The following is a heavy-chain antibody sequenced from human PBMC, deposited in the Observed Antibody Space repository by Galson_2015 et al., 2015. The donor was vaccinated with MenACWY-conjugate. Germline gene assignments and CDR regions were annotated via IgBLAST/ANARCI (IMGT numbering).Heavy chain of an antibody. Sequence: SGAEVKKSGESLKISCQGSGYIFTTYWIAWVRQMPGRGLEWVGLISPGDPNTRYGPSFQGQVTISADKSISTAYLQWSSLKASDAAMYYCARHPPGGRGLDVWGQGTTVTVSS. V-gene: IGHV5-51*01. J-gene: IGHJ6*02. CDR3: ARHPPGGRGLDV. CDR2: ISPGDPNT. CDR1: GYIFTTYW. D-gene: IGHD1-26*01.